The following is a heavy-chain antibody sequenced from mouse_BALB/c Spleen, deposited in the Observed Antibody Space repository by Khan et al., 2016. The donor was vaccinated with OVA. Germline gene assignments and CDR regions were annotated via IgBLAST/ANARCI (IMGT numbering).Heavy chain of an antibody. CDR3: ARHGYYGNYGPYFDV. CDR1: GFSLTSYG. CDR2: IWSDGHT. Sequence: VQLKESGPGLVAPSQSLSITCTISGFSLTSYGVHWVRQPPGKGLEWLVVIWSDGHTTYNSALKSRLSISKDNSKSQVFLKMNSLQTDDTAMYXWARHGYYGNYGPYFDVWDAGTTVTVSS. J-gene: IGHJ1*01. D-gene: IGHD2-1*01. V-gene: IGHV2-6-1*01.